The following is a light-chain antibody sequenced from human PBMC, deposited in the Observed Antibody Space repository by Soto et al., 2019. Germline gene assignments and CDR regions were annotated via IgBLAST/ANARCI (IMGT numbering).Light chain of an antibody. CDR2: EVS. CDR1: SSDVGGYNY. J-gene: IGLJ2*01. V-gene: IGLV2-14*01. Sequence: QSALTQPASVSGSPGQSITISCTGTSSDVGGYNYVSWYQRHPGKAPKLMIYEVSNRPSRVSNRFSGSKSGNTASLTISGLQAEDEADYYCSSYITSSTLVFGGGTKLSVL. CDR3: SSYITSSTLV.